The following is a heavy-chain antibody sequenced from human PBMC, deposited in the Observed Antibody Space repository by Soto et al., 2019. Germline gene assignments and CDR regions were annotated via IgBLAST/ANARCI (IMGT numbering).Heavy chain of an antibody. J-gene: IGHJ6*02. CDR3: ARLEVYVDHYYYYYGMDV. V-gene: IGHV1-18*04. D-gene: IGHD2-8*01. CDR2: ISAYNGNT. Sequence: ASVKVSWKASGYTFTSDGISWVRQAPGQGLEWMGWISAYNGNTNYAQKLQGRVTMTTDTSTSTAYMELRSLRSDDTAVYYCARLEVYVDHYYYYYGMDVWGQGTTVTVSS. CDR1: GYTFTSDG.